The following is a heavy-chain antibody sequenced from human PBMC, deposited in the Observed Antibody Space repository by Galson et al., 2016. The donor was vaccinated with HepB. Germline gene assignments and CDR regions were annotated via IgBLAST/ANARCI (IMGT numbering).Heavy chain of an antibody. CDR1: GASISDSNW. J-gene: IGHJ5*02. D-gene: IGHD4/OR15-4a*01. CDR3: ARAAIIPGARMVFDP. CDR2: IYHTGTS. Sequence: SETLSLTCDVSGASISDSNWWTWVRQVPGKGLEWIGEIYHTGTSNNNPFLNSRFTLSLEKSRNQFSLNIPSVTAAGTAVYYFARAAIIPGARMVFDPWGQGTLVTVSS. V-gene: IGHV4-4*02.